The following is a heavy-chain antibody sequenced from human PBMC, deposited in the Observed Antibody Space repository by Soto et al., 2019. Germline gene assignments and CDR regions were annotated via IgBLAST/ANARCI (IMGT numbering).Heavy chain of an antibody. CDR1: GGSISSYY. CDR3: ARQTSVVVTPWWFDP. V-gene: IGHV4-59*08. CDR2: IYLSGSS. D-gene: IGHD2-15*01. Sequence: PSETLCLTCTVSGGSISSYYGSWIRQHPGKGLEWIGYIYLSGSSNYNPSLKSRVTILLDTSKNQLSLKLSSVTAADTAVYYCARQTSVVVTPWWFDPWGQGTLVTVSS. J-gene: IGHJ5*02.